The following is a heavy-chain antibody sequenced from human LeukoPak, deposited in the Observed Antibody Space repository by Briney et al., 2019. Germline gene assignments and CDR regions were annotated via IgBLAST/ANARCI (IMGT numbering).Heavy chain of an antibody. Sequence: SETLSLTCTVSGGSISSYYWSWIRQPPGKGLEWIGYIYYSGSTNYNPSLKSRVTISVDTSKNQFSLKLSSVTAADTAVYYCARTKVATNEYYFDYWAQETRVPVSS. CDR3: ARTKVATNEYYFDY. V-gene: IGHV4-59*01. D-gene: IGHD5-12*01. CDR2: IYYSGST. J-gene: IGHJ4*02. CDR1: GGSISSYY.